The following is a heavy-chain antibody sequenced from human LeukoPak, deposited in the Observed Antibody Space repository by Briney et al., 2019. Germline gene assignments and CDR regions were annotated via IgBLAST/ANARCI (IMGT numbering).Heavy chain of an antibody. CDR1: GDSMRDFY. Sequence: SETLSLTCTVSGDSMRDFYWSWIRQIPGRGLEWIGYIYYDETTNYNPSLKSRVTISGDTSKNQFSLKLRSVTAADTAVYYCARDRVGQQLVGRKNNCYYMGVWGKGTTVTISS. CDR3: ARDRVGQQLVGRKNNCYYMGV. CDR2: IYYDETT. J-gene: IGHJ6*03. D-gene: IGHD6-13*01. V-gene: IGHV4-59*01.